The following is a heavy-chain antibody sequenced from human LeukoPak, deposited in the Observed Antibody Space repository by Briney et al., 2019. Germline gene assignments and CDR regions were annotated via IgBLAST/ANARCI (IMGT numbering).Heavy chain of an antibody. CDR2: FSSSSSYI. J-gene: IGHJ5*02. V-gene: IGHV3-21*01. Sequence: GGSLRLSCAACGFTFSSYRMNWVRQAPGQGLEWVSSFSSSSSYIYYADSVKGRFTISRDNAKKSLYLQMNSLRAEDTAVYYCARTYWHEGCGYREDWSDPWGQGTLVTVSS. CDR1: GFTFSSYR. D-gene: IGHD3-22*01. CDR3: ARTYWHEGCGYREDWSDP.